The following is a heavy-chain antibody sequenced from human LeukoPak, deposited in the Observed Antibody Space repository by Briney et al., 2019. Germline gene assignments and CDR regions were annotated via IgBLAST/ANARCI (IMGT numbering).Heavy chain of an antibody. Sequence: ASVKVSCKASGYTFTGYYMHWVRQAPGQGLEWMGWINPNSGGTNYAQKFQGRVTMTRDTSISTANMELSRLRSDETAVYYCARDRKWGEVPAVTIDYWGQGTLVTVSS. V-gene: IGHV1-2*02. J-gene: IGHJ4*02. CDR1: GYTFTGYY. CDR3: ARDRKWGEVPAVTIDY. CDR2: INPNSGGT. D-gene: IGHD2-2*01.